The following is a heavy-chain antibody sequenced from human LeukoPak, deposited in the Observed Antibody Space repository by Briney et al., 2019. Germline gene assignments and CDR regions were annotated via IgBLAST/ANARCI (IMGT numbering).Heavy chain of an antibody. V-gene: IGHV3-73*01. CDR1: GFTFSGSA. CDR2: IRSTANGYAT. Sequence: QAGESLRLSCAASGFTFSGSALHWVRQASGKGLEWVGRIRSTANGYATAYAASVKGRFTISRDDSKNTAYLQMDSLKTEDTAVYYCTGNYYGSGSYADFDYWGQGTLVTVSS. D-gene: IGHD3-10*01. CDR3: TGNYYGSGSYADFDY. J-gene: IGHJ4*02.